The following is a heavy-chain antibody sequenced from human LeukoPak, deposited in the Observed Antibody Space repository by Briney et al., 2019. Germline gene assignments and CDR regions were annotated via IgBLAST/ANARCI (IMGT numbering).Heavy chain of an antibody. J-gene: IGHJ4*02. Sequence: GGSLRLSCAASGFTVSDFNMQWVRQAPGKGLEWVSSISRTSTYMYYADSVKGRFTISRNNAQKFLFLQMNSLRAEDTAVYYCARDSFSSGWYQRFDYWGQGTLVTVSS. CDR3: ARDSFSSGWYQRFDY. V-gene: IGHV3-21*01. CDR1: GFTVSDFN. D-gene: IGHD6-19*01. CDR2: ISRTSTYM.